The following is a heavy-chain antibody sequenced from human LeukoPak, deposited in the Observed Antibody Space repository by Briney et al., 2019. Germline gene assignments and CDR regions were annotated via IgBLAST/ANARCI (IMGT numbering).Heavy chain of an antibody. Sequence: PSETLSLTCTVSGGSISSGSYYWSWIRQPAGKGLEWIGRIYTSGSTNYNPSLKSRVTISVDTSKNQFSLKLSSVTAADTAVYYCARLWLYYYYYMDVWGKGTTVTVSS. J-gene: IGHJ6*03. CDR1: GGSISSGSYY. V-gene: IGHV4-61*02. D-gene: IGHD3-10*01. CDR2: IYTSGST. CDR3: ARLWLYYYYYMDV.